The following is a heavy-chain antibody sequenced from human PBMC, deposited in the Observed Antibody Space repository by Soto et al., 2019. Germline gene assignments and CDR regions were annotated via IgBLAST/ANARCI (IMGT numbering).Heavy chain of an antibody. Sequence: KTSETLSLTCAVSGGSISSGGYSGSWIRKPPGKGLEWIGYIYHSGSTYYNPSLKSRVTISVDRSKNQFSLKLSSVTAADTAVYYCARVFRASSSAAGTGFDYWGQGTLVTVSS. J-gene: IGHJ4*02. CDR2: IYHSGST. V-gene: IGHV4-30-2*01. CDR1: GGSISSGGYS. CDR3: ARVFRASSSAAGTGFDY. D-gene: IGHD6-13*01.